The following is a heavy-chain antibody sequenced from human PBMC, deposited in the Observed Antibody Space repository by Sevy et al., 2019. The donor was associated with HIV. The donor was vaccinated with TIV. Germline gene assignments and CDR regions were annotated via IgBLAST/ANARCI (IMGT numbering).Heavy chain of an antibody. CDR3: ARDIGTYYYDSSGYYRHYYYYYGMDV. CDR1: GFTFSSYW. CDR2: INSDGSST. Sequence: GGSLRLSCAASGFTFSSYWMHWVRQAPGKGLVWVSRINSDGSSTSYADSVKGRFTISRDNAKNTLYLQMNSLRAEDTVVYYCARDIGTYYYDSSGYYRHYYYYYGMDVWGQGTTVTVSS. J-gene: IGHJ6*02. D-gene: IGHD3-22*01. V-gene: IGHV3-74*01.